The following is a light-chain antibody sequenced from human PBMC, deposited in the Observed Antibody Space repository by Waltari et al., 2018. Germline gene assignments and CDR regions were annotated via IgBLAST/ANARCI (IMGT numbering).Light chain of an antibody. CDR1: QDISDS. Sequence: DIPMTHSPSPLSASVGDRITITCLASQDISDSLNWYQQRPGKAPKLLIYDVSNLEIGVPSRFSARGSGTDFTFTISSLQTEDIGTYYCQQYDKLPLTFGGGTKVEIK. V-gene: IGKV1-33*01. CDR3: QQYDKLPLT. J-gene: IGKJ4*01. CDR2: DVS.